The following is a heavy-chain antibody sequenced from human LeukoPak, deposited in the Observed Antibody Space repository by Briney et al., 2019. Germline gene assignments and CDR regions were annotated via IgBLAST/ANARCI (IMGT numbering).Heavy chain of an antibody. Sequence: SVKVSCKASGGTFSSYAISWVRQASGQGLEWMGGIIPIFGTANYAQKFQGRVTITADESTSTAYMELSSLRSEDTAVYYCAREVTGTSTFGFDYWGQGTLVTVSS. J-gene: IGHJ4*02. V-gene: IGHV1-69*01. CDR3: AREVTGTSTFGFDY. CDR1: GGTFSSYA. D-gene: IGHD1-7*01. CDR2: IIPIFGTA.